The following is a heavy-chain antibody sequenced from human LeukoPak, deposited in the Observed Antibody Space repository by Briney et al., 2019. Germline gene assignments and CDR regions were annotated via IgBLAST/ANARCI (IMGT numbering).Heavy chain of an antibody. CDR2: IYYSGIT. Sequence: SETLSLTCTVSGGSISNYYWNCIRQPPGKGLEWIGYIYYSGITNYNPSLKSRVTISVDTSKNQFSLKLSSVTAADTAVYYCARVRTSGYYHEVYYYYYYMDVWGKGTTVTISS. V-gene: IGHV4-59*01. J-gene: IGHJ6*03. CDR1: GGSISNYY. CDR3: ARVRTSGYYHEVYYYYYYMDV. D-gene: IGHD5-12*01.